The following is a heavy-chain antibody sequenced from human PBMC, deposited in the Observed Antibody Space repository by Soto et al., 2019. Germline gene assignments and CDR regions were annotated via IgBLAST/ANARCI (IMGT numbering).Heavy chain of an antibody. CDR3: ARDSSGWYRPFDY. J-gene: IGHJ4*02. V-gene: IGHV1-69*13. D-gene: IGHD6-19*01. CDR2: IIPIFGTA. Sequence: ASVKVSCKASGGTFSSYAISWVRQAPGQGLEWMGGIIPIFGTANYAQKFQGRVTITADESTSTAYMELSSLRSEDTAVYYCARDSSGWYRPFDYWGQGTLVTVSS. CDR1: GGTFSSYA.